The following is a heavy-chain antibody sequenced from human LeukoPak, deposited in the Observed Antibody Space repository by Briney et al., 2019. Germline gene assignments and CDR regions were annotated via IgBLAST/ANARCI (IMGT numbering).Heavy chain of an antibody. CDR2: ISSSGSTV. V-gene: IGHV3-48*03. CDR1: GFTFSSYE. CDR3: ARDSPTTAIDY. D-gene: IGHD4-17*01. J-gene: IGHJ4*02. Sequence: GGSLRLSYAASGFTFSSYEMNWVRQAPGKGLEWVSYISSSGSTVYYADSVKGRFTISRDNAKNSLYLQMNSLRAEDTAVYYCARDSPTTAIDYWGQGTLVTVSS.